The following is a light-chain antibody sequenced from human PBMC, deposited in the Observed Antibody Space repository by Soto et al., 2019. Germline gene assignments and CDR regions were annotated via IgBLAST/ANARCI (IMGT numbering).Light chain of an antibody. CDR2: DVS. CDR1: SSDVGAYKY. J-gene: IGLJ1*01. V-gene: IGLV2-14*01. Sequence: QSALTQPASVSGSPGQSITISCTGTSSDVGAYKYVSWYQQHPGKAPRLMMYDVSNRPSGVSTRFSGSKSGNTASLTISGLQAEDEDDYYCTSYTISSTLRYVFGTGTKLTVL. CDR3: TSYTISSTLRYV.